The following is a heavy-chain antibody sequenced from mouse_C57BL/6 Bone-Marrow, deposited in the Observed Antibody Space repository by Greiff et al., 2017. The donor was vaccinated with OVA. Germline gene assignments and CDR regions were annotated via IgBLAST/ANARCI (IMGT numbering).Heavy chain of an antibody. CDR3: EGLYGSSYVFDY. V-gene: IGHV1-82*01. D-gene: IGHD1-1*01. CDR2: IYPGDGDT. CDR1: GYAFSSSW. J-gene: IGHJ2*01. Sequence: VQLQESGPELVKPGASVKISCKASGYAFSSSWMNWVKQRPGQGLEWIGRIYPGDGDTNYNGKFKGKATLTADKSSSTAYMQLSSLTSEDSAVYFCEGLYGSSYVFDYWGQGTTLTVSS.